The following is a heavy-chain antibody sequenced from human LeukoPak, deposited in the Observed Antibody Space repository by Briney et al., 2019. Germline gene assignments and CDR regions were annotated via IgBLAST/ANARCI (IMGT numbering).Heavy chain of an antibody. V-gene: IGHV5-51*01. CDR3: ARQDSSGWYYY. D-gene: IGHD6-19*01. CDR1: GYSFTSYW. Sequence: GESLKISCKGSGYSFTSYWIGWVRQMPGKGLEWMGIIYPSDSDTRYSPSFQGQVTISADKSVSTAYLQWSSLKTSDTAMYCCARQDSSGWYYYWGQGTLVTVSS. J-gene: IGHJ4*02. CDR2: IYPSDSDT.